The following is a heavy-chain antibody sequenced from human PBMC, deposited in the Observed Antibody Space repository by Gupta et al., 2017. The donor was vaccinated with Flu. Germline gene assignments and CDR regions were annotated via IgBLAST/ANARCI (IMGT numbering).Heavy chain of an antibody. CDR1: GYTFNRYG. CDR2: ISAYNGNT. V-gene: IGHV1-18*01. J-gene: IGHJ4*02. Sequence: QVQLAQSGAEVKKPGASVKVSCKASGYTFNRYGIRWVRRAPGQGLEWMGWISAYNGNTNDAQKLQGRVTMTTDTSTSTAYMELRSLRADDTAVYYCARALGPEKVVPAAINWGQGTLVTVSS. D-gene: IGHD2-2*01. CDR3: ARALGPEKVVPAAIN.